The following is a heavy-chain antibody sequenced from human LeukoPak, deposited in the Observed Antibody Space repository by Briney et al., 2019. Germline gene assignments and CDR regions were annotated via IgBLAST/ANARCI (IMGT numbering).Heavy chain of an antibody. CDR1: GFTFSSYW. D-gene: IGHD5-18*01. V-gene: IGHV3-7*01. CDR2: IKQDGSEK. Sequence: PGGSLRLSCAASGFTFSSYWMSWVRQAPGKGLEWVANIKQDGSEKYYVHSVKGRFPISRDTAKNSLYLQMNSLRAEDTAVYDWARDRGYSYGTYNWFDPWGQGTLVTVSS. J-gene: IGHJ5*02. CDR3: ARDRGYSYGTYNWFDP.